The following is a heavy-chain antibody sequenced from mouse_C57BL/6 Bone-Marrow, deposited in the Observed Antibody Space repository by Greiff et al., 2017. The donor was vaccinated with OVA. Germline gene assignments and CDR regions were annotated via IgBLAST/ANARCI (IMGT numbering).Heavy chain of an antibody. CDR2: IWSGGST. Sequence: QVQLQQSGPGLVQPSQCLSISCTVSGFSLTSYGVHWVRQSPGKGLEWLGVIWSGGSTDYNAAFISRLSISKDNSKSQVFFKMNSLQADETAIYYWARIPYGNYGYAMDYWGQGTSVTVSS. J-gene: IGHJ4*01. CDR3: ARIPYGNYGYAMDY. CDR1: GFSLTSYG. V-gene: IGHV2-2*01. D-gene: IGHD2-1*01.